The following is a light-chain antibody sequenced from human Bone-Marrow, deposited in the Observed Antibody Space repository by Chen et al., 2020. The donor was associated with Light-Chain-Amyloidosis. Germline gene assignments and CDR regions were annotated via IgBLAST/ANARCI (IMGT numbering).Light chain of an antibody. CDR1: NIGSTR. CDR2: DDS. J-gene: IGLJ3*02. V-gene: IGLV3-21*02. CDR3: QVWDRSSDRPV. Sequence: SYVLTQPSSVSVAPGQTATIACGGNNIGSTRVHWYHQTPDQAPLLIVYDDSDRPSGIPERLSGSNSGNTATLTISRVEAGDEADDYCQVWDRSSDRPVFGGGTKLTVL.